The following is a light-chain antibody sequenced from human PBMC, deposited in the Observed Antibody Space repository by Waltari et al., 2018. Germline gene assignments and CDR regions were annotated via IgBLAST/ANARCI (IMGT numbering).Light chain of an antibody. Sequence: QSVLTQPPSASGTPGQRVSISSSGSHSNLGSNYLSWYQQLPGMAPKLLIYRNNQRPSGVPDRFSGSKYGTSASLAISGLRSEDEAVYYCASWDDSHYVFGPGTKVTVL. J-gene: IGLJ1*01. CDR2: RNN. CDR1: HSNLGSNY. V-gene: IGLV1-47*01. CDR3: ASWDDSHYV.